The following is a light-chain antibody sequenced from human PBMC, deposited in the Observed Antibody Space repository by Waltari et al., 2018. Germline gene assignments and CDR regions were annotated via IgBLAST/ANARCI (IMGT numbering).Light chain of an antibody. CDR1: SSNLGEYY. CDR2: DNN. Sequence: QSVLTQPPSVSAAPGQKVTIPCSGSSSNLGEYYVSCYYQLPGAAPKRLIYDNNARPSGIPDRFSASKSGTSATLGITGLQIGDEADYYCATWDNNLKDVVFGGGTKLTVL. J-gene: IGLJ2*01. CDR3: ATWDNNLKDVV. V-gene: IGLV1-51*01.